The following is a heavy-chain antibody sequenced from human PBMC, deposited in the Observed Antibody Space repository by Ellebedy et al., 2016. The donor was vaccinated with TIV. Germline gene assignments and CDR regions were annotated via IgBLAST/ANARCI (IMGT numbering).Heavy chain of an antibody. CDR2: ISGDGTGK. CDR1: GFTFSNFP. V-gene: IGHV3-30*04. D-gene: IGHD1-1*01. J-gene: IGHJ4*02. Sequence: GESLKISCAASGFTFSNFPMNWVRQGPGKGLEWMATISGDGTGKYHADSVKGRFTISRDNSKNTLYLQMNSLRAEDTAVYYCAKDLAAGTTLRLDYWGQGTLVTVSS. CDR3: AKDLAAGTTLRLDY.